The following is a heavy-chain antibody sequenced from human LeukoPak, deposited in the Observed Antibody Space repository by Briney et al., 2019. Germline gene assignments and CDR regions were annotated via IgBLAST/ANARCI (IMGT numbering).Heavy chain of an antibody. D-gene: IGHD1/OR15-1a*01. CDR2: IYHSGST. Sequence: PSETLSLTCTVSGDSISSYYWSWIRQPPGKGLEWIGYIYHSGSTNYNPSLKSRVTISADTSKDQFSLKLASVAAADTAIYYCARQPSGTAAFDIWGQGTMVIVSS. J-gene: IGHJ3*02. V-gene: IGHV4-59*08. CDR1: GDSISSYY. CDR3: ARQPSGTAAFDI.